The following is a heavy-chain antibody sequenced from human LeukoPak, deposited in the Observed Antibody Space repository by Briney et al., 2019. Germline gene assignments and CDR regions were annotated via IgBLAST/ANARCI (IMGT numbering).Heavy chain of an antibody. Sequence: SETLSLTCAVYGGSFSGYYWSWIRQPPGKGLEWIGEINHSGSTNYNPSLKSRVTISVDTSKNQFSLKLSSVTAADTAVYYCASPYCSSTSCNHIDYWGQGTLVTVSS. CDR3: ASPYCSSTSCNHIDY. CDR1: GGSFSGYY. J-gene: IGHJ4*02. CDR2: INHSGST. V-gene: IGHV4-34*01. D-gene: IGHD2-2*01.